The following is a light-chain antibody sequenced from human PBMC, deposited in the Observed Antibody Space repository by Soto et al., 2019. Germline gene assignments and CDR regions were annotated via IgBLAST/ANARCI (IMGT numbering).Light chain of an antibody. CDR2: VNN. V-gene: IGLV1-40*01. Sequence: QSVLTQPPSVSWAPGRRVTISCTGGSSNIGAGYDVHWYQQLPGTAPKLLIYVNNNRPSGVPDRFSGSKSGTSASLAITGLQAEDEADYYCQSYDTSQSGFYVFRTGTKV. J-gene: IGLJ1*01. CDR1: SSNIGAGYD. CDR3: QSYDTSQSGFYV.